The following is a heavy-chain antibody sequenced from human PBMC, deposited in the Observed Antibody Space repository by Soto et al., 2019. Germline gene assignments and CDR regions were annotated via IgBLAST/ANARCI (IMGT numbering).Heavy chain of an antibody. J-gene: IGHJ6*02. D-gene: IGHD2-8*01. Sequence: PGGSLRLSCAASGFTFSSYAMHWVRQAPGKGLEWVAVISYDGSNKYYADSVKGRFTISRDNSKNTLYLQMNSLRAEDTAVYYCAYGAVTDYYYYGMDGWGQGTTVTVSS. CDR2: ISYDGSNK. CDR3: AYGAVTDYYYYGMDG. CDR1: GFTFSSYA. V-gene: IGHV3-30-3*01.